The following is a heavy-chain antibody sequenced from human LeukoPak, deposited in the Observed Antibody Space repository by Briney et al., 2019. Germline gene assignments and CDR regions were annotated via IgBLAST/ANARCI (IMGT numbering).Heavy chain of an antibody. V-gene: IGHV4-59*12. J-gene: IGHJ5*02. CDR2: IYYSGST. CDR3: ARDPTRSDNWFDP. Sequence: SETLSLTCTVSGGSISSYYWSWIRQPPGKGLEWIGYIYYSGSTNYNPSLKSRVTISVDTSKNQFSLKLSSVTAADTAVYYCARDPTRSDNWFDPWGQGTLVTVSS. CDR1: GGSISSYY.